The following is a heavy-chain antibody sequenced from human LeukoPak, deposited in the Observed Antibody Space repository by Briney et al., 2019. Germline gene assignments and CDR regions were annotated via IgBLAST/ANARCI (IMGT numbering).Heavy chain of an antibody. D-gene: IGHD3-16*01. V-gene: IGHV3-15*01. CDR1: GLSLSKVW. J-gene: IGHJ4*02. Sequence: GGSLRLSCTAPGLSLSKVWMSWVRQAPGKGLEWVGRGKSNADGGTSDYAAPGQGRFTISRDDSKKTLFLQMTSLEVEDTAVYFCTAGGGGTYSSDFWGQGTLVTVAS. CDR2: GKSNADGGTS. CDR3: TAGGGGTYSSDF.